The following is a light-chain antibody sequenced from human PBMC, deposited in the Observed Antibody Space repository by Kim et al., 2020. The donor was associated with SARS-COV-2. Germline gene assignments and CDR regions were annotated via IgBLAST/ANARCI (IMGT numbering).Light chain of an antibody. J-gene: IGKJ2*01. CDR2: KAS. CDR1: QSISSR. Sequence: SACVGDGVTITGVASQSISSRLAWYQQKLGRAPKLLIYKASSLESGVMTRLSGSGSGTEFTLTISSLQPENFATNYGKLYNSYPYTFGQGTKLEIK. V-gene: IGKV1-5*03. CDR3: KLYNSYPYT.